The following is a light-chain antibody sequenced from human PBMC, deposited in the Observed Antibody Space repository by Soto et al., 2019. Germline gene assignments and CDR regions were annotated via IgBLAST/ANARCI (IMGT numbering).Light chain of an antibody. V-gene: IGKV3-15*01. CDR3: LQYHNLWA. Sequence: IGMTQSPATLSVSPGERASLSCRASQNIYSNIAWYQQSPGQAPRLLIYRASTRATGVPARFSGSGSGTEFTLTISSLQSEDFTVYSCLQYHNLWAFGQGTKVDIK. CDR2: RAS. CDR1: QNIYSN. J-gene: IGKJ1*01.